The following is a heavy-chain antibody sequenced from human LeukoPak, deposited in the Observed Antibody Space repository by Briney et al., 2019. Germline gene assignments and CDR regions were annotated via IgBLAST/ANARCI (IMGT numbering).Heavy chain of an antibody. J-gene: IGHJ4*02. CDR2: INPYSGVT. CDR3: ARSSSFDY. Sequence: ASVKVSCKASGYTFTGYYMHWVRQAPGQGLEWMGCINPYSGVTNYAQKFQGRVTMTRDTSINTAYMELSGLRSDDTAVYHCARSSSFDYWGQGTLVTVSS. V-gene: IGHV1-2*02. D-gene: IGHD6-6*01. CDR1: GYTFTGYY.